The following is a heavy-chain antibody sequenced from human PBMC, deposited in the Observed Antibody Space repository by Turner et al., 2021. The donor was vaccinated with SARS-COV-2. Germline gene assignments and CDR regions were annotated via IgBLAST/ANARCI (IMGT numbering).Heavy chain of an antibody. CDR1: GGSISSSTYY. V-gene: IGHV4-39*01. D-gene: IGHD1-26*01. CDR3: AGQSEWELRGVVGAFDI. Sequence: QLQLQESGPGLVKPSETLSLTCTVSGGSISSSTYYWGWIRQPPGKGLEGIGSSNYSGGSNYNESPNKRVTISGDTSKNKFSLKQSSVTAAEKAVYYCAGQSEWELRGVVGAFDIWGQGTMVTVSS. CDR2: SNYSGGS. J-gene: IGHJ3*02.